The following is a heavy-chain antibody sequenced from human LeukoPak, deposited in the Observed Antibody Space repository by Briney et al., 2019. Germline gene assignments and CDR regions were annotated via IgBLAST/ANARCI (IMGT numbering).Heavy chain of an antibody. D-gene: IGHD3-3*01. V-gene: IGHV3-21*01. CDR3: ARDGAEYYDFWSGLYTGYYYYYMDV. Sequence: GGSLRLSCAASGFSFSSYSMNWARQAPGKGLEWVSSVSSSGGFIYYADSVKGRFTISRDNAKNSLYLQMNSLRAEDTAVYYCARDGAEYYDFWSGLYTGYYYYYMDVWGKGTAVTVSS. J-gene: IGHJ6*03. CDR1: GFSFSSYS. CDR2: VSSSGGFI.